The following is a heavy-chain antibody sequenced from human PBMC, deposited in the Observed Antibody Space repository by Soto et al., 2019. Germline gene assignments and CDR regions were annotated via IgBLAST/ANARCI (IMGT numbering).Heavy chain of an antibody. J-gene: IGHJ4*02. D-gene: IGHD3-16*01. CDR2: IWYDGSNK. Sequence: GGSLRLSCAASGFTFSSYGMHWVRQAPGKGLEWVAVIWYDGSNKYYADSVKGRFTISRDNSKNTLYLQMNSLRAEDTAVYYCARDSHAHNLRSGGDYWGQGTLVTVSS. CDR3: ARDSHAHNLRSGGDY. V-gene: IGHV3-33*01. CDR1: GFTFSSYG.